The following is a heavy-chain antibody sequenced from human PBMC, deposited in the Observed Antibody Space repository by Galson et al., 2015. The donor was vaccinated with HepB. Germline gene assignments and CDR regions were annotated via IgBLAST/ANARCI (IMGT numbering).Heavy chain of an antibody. V-gene: IGHV3-66*02. CDR2: IYSGGST. J-gene: IGHJ6*02. CDR1: GFTVSSNY. CDR3: ARDSVVVTATRAHYYYYYYGMDV. D-gene: IGHD2-21*02. Sequence: SLRLSCAASGFTVSSNYMSWVRQAPGKGLEWVSVIYSGGSTYYADSVKGRFTISRDNSKNTLYLQMNSLRAEDTAVYYCARDSVVVTATRAHYYYYYYGMDVWGQGTTVTVSS.